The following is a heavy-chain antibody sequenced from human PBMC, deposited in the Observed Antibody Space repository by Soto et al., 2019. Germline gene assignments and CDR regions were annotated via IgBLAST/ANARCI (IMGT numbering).Heavy chain of an antibody. V-gene: IGHV3-53*01. CDR1: GFTVSPTF. CDR3: ARARVEVPAHPRLDAFDL. J-gene: IGHJ3*01. Sequence: EVQLVESGGGLIQPGGSLRLSCAASGFTVSPTFMMRVRQAPGKGLEWVSSLYRGGSTYYADAVEGRFIVSRDSPENTLYLQMNSLRGDDTAVYYCARARVEVPAHPRLDAFDLWGPGTVVAVSS. CDR2: LYRGGST.